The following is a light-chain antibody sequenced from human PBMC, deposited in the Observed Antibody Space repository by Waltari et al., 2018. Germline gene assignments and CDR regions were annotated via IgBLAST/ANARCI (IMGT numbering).Light chain of an antibody. V-gene: IGKV2-24*01. CDR1: QSLVHSDGNTY. CDR3: MQSTQFRT. Sequence: EIVMTQTPLSSPVTLGQPASISCRSSQSLVHSDGNTYLSWLHQRPGQPPRLLIYKVSNRVAGVPDRVSGSGAGTDFTLKISRVTAEDVGIYYCMQSTQFRTFGGGTRVDIK. CDR2: KVS. J-gene: IGKJ4*01.